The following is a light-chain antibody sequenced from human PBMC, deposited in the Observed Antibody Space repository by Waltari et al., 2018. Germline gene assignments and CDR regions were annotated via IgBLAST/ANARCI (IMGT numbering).Light chain of an antibody. CDR1: QNIGTY. V-gene: IGKV3-20*01. CDR3: QNHERLPAT. CDR2: AAS. Sequence: LTQSPGTLSLSPGERATLSCMASQNIGTYLVWYQQKPGQPPRLLMYAASRRATGVPDRFSGSGSGTDFSLTISRLEPEDFAVYYCQNHERLPATFGQGTRVEIK. J-gene: IGKJ1*01.